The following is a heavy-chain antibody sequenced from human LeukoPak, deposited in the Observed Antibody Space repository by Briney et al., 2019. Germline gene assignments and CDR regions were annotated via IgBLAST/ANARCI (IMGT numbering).Heavy chain of an antibody. Sequence: GASVKVSCKASGDTFSSYAISWVRQAPGQGLEWMGGIIPIFGTANYAQKFQGRVTITADESTSTAYMELSSLRSEDTAVYYCTTGDTSPLDYWGQGTLVTVSS. CDR3: TTGDTSPLDY. CDR2: IIPIFGTA. J-gene: IGHJ4*02. CDR1: GDTFSSYA. V-gene: IGHV1-69*13. D-gene: IGHD5-18*01.